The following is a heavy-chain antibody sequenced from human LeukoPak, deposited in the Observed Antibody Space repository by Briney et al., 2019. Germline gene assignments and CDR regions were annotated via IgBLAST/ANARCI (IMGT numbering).Heavy chain of an antibody. CDR2: IYGGGST. CDR3: ARARHSYGYRGGSYYFDY. CDR1: GFTVSSNY. Sequence: GGSLRLSCAASGFTVSSNYMSWVRQAPGKGLEWVSVIYGGGSTYYADSVKGRFTISRDNSKNTLYLQMNSLRAEDTAVYYCARARHSYGYRGGSYYFDYWGQGTLVTVSS. D-gene: IGHD5-18*01. J-gene: IGHJ4*02. V-gene: IGHV3-66*01.